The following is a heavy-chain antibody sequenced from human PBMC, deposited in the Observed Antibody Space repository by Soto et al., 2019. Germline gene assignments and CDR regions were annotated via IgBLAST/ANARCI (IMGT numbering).Heavy chain of an antibody. CDR2: IFIHDPET. CDR3: GRGYFDSGYGYDL. CDR1: GYLFNNHW. J-gene: IGHJ5*02. Sequence: PGESPMLPRKCPGYLFNNHWIGLVWETHGKGLGWMGIIFIHDPETKTSQSFQGHVSFSVDNSINTDYPQWTSLKTTDTGIDFCGRGYFDSGYGYDLWGQGTLVTVSS. D-gene: IGHD3-10*01. V-gene: IGHV5-51*01.